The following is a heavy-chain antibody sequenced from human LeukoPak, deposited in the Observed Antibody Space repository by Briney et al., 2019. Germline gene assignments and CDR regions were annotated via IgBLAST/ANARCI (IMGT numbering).Heavy chain of an antibody. Sequence: GGSLRLSCAASGFTFSSYSMNWVRQAPGKGLEWVSYISSRSRTIFYADSVKGRFTISRGNAKNSLYLQMNSLRAEDTAVYYCARASGSYCGGDCFNIFDSWGQGTLVTVSS. D-gene: IGHD2-21*02. CDR3: ARASGSYCGGDCFNIFDS. J-gene: IGHJ4*02. CDR2: ISSRSRTI. CDR1: GFTFSSYS. V-gene: IGHV3-48*04.